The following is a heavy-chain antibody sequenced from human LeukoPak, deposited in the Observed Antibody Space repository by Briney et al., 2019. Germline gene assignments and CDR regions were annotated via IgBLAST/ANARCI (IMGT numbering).Heavy chain of an antibody. CDR1: GGSISSGSYY. CDR2: IYTSGST. V-gene: IGHV4-61*02. Sequence: SETLSLTCTVSGGSISSGSYYWSWVRQPAGKGLEWIGRIYTSGSTNYNPSLKSRVAISVDTSKNQFSLKLSSVTAADTAVYYCARAHSSSSGYYYYYYMDVWGKGTTVTVSS. J-gene: IGHJ6*03. D-gene: IGHD6-6*01. CDR3: ARAHSSSSGYYYYYYMDV.